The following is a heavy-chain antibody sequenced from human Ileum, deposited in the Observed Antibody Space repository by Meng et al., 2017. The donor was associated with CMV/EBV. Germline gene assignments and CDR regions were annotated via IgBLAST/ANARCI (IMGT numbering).Heavy chain of an antibody. CDR1: GFTFNRNT. J-gene: IGHJ4*02. D-gene: IGHD3-10*01. CDR2: ISYDGSNK. Sequence: GESLKISCAASGFTFNRNTMHWVRQAPGKGLEWVAVISYDGSNKYYADSVKGRFTISRDNSKNTLYLQMNSLRAEDTAVYYCARDGLGYYGSGSYPYFDYWGQGTLVTVSS. CDR3: ARDGLGYYGSGSYPYFDY. V-gene: IGHV3-30-3*01.